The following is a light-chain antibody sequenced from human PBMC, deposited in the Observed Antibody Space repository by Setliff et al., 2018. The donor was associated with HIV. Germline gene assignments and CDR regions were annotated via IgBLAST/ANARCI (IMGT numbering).Light chain of an antibody. CDR1: SSDVGGYNY. CDR2: DVS. J-gene: IGLJ1*01. Sequence: QSALTQPASVSGSPGQSITISCTGTSSDVGGYNYVSWYQQHPGKAPKLIIYDVSDRPSGVSNHFSGSKSGNTASLTISGLQTEDEAEYYCCSYASTGSFVFGTGTKVTVL. CDR3: CSYASTGSFV. V-gene: IGLV2-14*03.